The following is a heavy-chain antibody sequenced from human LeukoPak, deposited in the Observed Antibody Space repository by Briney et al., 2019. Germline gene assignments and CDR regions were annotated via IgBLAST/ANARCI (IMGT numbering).Heavy chain of an antibody. CDR2: ISSSSSTI. D-gene: IGHD3-3*01. CDR3: ARDRGFWSGYYYYMDV. CDR1: GFTFSSYS. V-gene: IGHV3-48*01. Sequence: QTGGSLRLSCAASGFTFSSYSMNWVRQAPGKGLEWVSYISSSSSTIYYADSVKGRFTISRDNAKNSLYLQMNSLRAEDTAVYYCARDRGFWSGYYYYMDVWGKGTTVTVSS. J-gene: IGHJ6*03.